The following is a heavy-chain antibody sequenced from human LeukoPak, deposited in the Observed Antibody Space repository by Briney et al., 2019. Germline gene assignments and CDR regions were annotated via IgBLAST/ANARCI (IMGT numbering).Heavy chain of an antibody. J-gene: IGHJ4*02. CDR1: GFTFSSYW. Sequence: SGGSLRLSCAASGFTFSSYWMSWVRQAPGKGLEWVANIKQDGSEKYYVDSVKGRFTISRDNAKNSLYLQMNSLRAEDTAVYYCARDLPYYYDSSGWIFDYWGQGTLVTVSS. CDR2: IKQDGSEK. CDR3: ARDLPYYYDSSGWIFDY. V-gene: IGHV3-7*01. D-gene: IGHD3-22*01.